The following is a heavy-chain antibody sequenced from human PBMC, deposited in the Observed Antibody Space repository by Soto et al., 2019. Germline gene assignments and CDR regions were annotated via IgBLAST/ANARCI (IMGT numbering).Heavy chain of an antibody. Sequence: QVQLVQSGAEVKKPGSSVKVSCKASGGTISNYAINWVRQAPGQGLEWMGGIIPMSATTNYVGRFQGRVTMTADESTNTFYMELSRLGYDDTAVFYCTTDKGGRRGYSGFDAFDYWGQGTLVTVSS. CDR2: IIPMSATT. V-gene: IGHV1-69*01. CDR3: TTDKGGRRGYSGFDAFDY. J-gene: IGHJ4*02. CDR1: GGTISNYA. D-gene: IGHD5-12*01.